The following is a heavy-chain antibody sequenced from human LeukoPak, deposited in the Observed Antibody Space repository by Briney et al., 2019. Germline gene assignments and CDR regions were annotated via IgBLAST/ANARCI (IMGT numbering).Heavy chain of an antibody. V-gene: IGHV3-21*01. D-gene: IGHD3-22*01. CDR2: ISSSSSYI. CDR1: GFTFSSYS. Sequence: GGSLRLSCAASGFTFSSYSMKWVRQAPGKGLEWVSSISSSSSYIYYADSVKGRFTISRDNAKNSLYLQMNSLRAEDTAVYYCARGGLDYDSSGYYYARSPFDYWGQGTLVTVSS. CDR3: ARGGLDYDSSGYYYARSPFDY. J-gene: IGHJ4*02.